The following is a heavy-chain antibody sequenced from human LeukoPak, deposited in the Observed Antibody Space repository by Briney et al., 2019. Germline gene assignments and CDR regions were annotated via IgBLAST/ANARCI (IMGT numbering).Heavy chain of an antibody. D-gene: IGHD6-13*01. CDR1: GDSISRYY. J-gene: IGHJ4*02. CDR3: ARGDGYSSRWYEN. CDR2: IFTSGST. V-gene: IGHV4-4*07. Sequence: SETLSLTCTVSGDSISRYYWNWIRQPAGKGLEWIGRIFTSGSTNYSPSLKSRVTMSVDTSKNQFSLNLSSVTAADTAVYYCARGDGYSSRWYENWGQGTLVTVSS.